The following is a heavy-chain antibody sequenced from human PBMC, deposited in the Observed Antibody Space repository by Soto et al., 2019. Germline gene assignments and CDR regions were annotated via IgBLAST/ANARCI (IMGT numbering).Heavy chain of an antibody. V-gene: IGHV3-30*18. Sequence: GGSLRLSCAASGFTFRSYDMHWVRQAPGKGLEWVAVISFDGSNKYYGDSVKGRFTISRDDSKRKLYLQMNSLRAEDSAVYYCVKPIVAAGYYGMDVWGQGTTVTVSS. CDR3: VKPIVAAGYYGMDV. CDR2: ISFDGSNK. J-gene: IGHJ6*02. D-gene: IGHD6-13*01. CDR1: GFTFRSYD.